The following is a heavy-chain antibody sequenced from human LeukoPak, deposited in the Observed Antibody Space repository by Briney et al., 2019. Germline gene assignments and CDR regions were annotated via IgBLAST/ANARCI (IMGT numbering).Heavy chain of an antibody. D-gene: IGHD4-17*01. CDR3: ARLGGDYVGTYYFDY. Sequence: SETLSLTCTVSGGSISSGSYYWSWIRQPAGKGLEWIGRIYTSGSTNYNPSLKSRVTISVDTSKNQFSLKLSSVTAADTAVYYCARLGGDYVGTYYFDYWGQGTLVTVSS. CDR2: IYTSGST. V-gene: IGHV4-61*02. J-gene: IGHJ4*02. CDR1: GGSISSGSYY.